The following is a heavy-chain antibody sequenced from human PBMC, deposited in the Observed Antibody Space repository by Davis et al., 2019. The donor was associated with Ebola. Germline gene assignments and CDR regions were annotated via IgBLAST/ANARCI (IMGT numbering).Heavy chain of an antibody. CDR3: AKDFGSSGYCSSTSCYIDYYYYGMDV. Sequence: SLKISCAASGFTFSSYWMSWVRQAPGKGLEWVSGISWNSGSIGYADSVKGRFTISRDNAKNSLYLQMNSLRAEDTALYYCAKDFGSSGYCSSTSCYIDYYYYGMDVWGQGTTVTVSS. D-gene: IGHD2-2*02. CDR2: ISWNSGSI. CDR1: GFTFSSYW. J-gene: IGHJ6*02. V-gene: IGHV3-9*01.